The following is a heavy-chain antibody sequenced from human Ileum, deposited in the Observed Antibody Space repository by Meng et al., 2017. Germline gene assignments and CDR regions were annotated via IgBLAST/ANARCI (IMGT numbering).Heavy chain of an antibody. D-gene: IGHD3-10*01. V-gene: IGHV3-30*07. CDR1: GFIFNSYA. CDR2: ISYDGRDK. Sequence: QVQLVDSGGGVVQPGWSLRLSCAASGFIFNSYAMHWVRQAPGKGLEWVAVISYDGRDKYYADSVKGRFTVSRDNANNLLFLQMNSLRAEDTALYYCGRGHFGLDYWGPGTLVTVSS. J-gene: IGHJ4*02. CDR3: GRGHFGLDY.